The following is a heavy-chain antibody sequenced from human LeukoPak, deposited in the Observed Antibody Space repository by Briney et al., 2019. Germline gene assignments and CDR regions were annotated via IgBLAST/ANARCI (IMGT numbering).Heavy chain of an antibody. Sequence: SETLSLTCTASGGSISSYYWSWIRQPPGKGLEWIGYIYYSGSTNYNPSLKSRVTISVDTSKNQFSLKLSSVTAADTAVYYCARHLRVVGYYYGMDVWGQGTTVTVSS. CDR1: GGSISSYY. CDR2: IYYSGST. J-gene: IGHJ6*02. V-gene: IGHV4-59*08. CDR3: ARHLRVVGYYYGMDV. D-gene: IGHD2-15*01.